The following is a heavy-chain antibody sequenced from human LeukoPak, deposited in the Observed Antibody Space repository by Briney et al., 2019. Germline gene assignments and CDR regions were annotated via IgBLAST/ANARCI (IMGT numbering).Heavy chain of an antibody. Sequence: ALSLTLAVSGGSISSGGYSWSWIRPPPGKGLGRIGDIYYSGSTYYNPSLKSRVTISGDTSKNQFSLKLSSVTPADTAVYYCARAQYYYDSSGYHDAFDIWGQGTMVTVSS. CDR2: IYYSGST. CDR1: GGSISSGGYS. CDR3: ARAQYYYDSSGYHDAFDI. V-gene: IGHV4-30-4*07. J-gene: IGHJ3*02. D-gene: IGHD3-22*01.